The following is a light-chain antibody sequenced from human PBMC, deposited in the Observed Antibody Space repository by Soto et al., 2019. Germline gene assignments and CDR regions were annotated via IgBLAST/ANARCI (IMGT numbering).Light chain of an antibody. J-gene: IGKJ1*01. V-gene: IGKV1-39*01. CDR3: QQSYNTPRT. CDR1: QSISNF. CDR2: AAS. Sequence: DIQMTQSPSSLSASVGGRVTITCRESQSISNFLHWYQQKPGKAPKLLIYAASSLQSGVPSRFSGSGSGTDFTLTISSLQPEDFATYYCQQSYNTPRTFGQGTKVEIK.